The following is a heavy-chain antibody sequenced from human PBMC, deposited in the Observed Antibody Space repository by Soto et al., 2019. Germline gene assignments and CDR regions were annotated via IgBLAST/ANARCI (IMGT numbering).Heavy chain of an antibody. D-gene: IGHD3-10*01. Sequence: GESLRLSCEGSGFSFPDYDMNWVRQTPGKGLEWVAAVGRFGNTYYRDSVRGRFTISRDDSRNTVYLQMNRLRVEDTAVYFCAKEGRLRSPAGDYFDSWAQGSLVTVSS. CDR2: VGRFGNT. CDR1: GFSFPDYD. J-gene: IGHJ4*02. V-gene: IGHV3-23*01. CDR3: AKEGRLRSPAGDYFDS.